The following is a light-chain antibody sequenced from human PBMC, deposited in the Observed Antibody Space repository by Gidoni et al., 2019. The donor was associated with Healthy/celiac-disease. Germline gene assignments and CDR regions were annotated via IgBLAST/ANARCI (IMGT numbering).Light chain of an antibody. CDR2: DAS. Sequence: DIQMTQSPSSLSASVGDRVTITCQASQGISNYLNWYQQKPGKAPKLLIYDASNLETGVPSRFSGSGSGTDFTFTISSLQPEDIATYYCQQYDNLPITFXQXTRLEIK. V-gene: IGKV1-33*01. CDR3: QQYDNLPIT. CDR1: QGISNY. J-gene: IGKJ5*01.